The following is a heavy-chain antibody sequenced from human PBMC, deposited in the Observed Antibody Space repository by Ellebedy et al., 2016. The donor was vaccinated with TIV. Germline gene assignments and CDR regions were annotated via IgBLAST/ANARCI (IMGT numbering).Heavy chain of an antibody. CDR2: IDDKDTS. D-gene: IGHD2/OR15-2a*01. CDR3: TRPHSAAFAWAFDS. CDR1: GISVTTNF. V-gene: IGHV3-53*04. Sequence: GESLKISCEVSGISVTTNFLSWVRQAPGKGLEWVAFIDDKDTSYYADSVKGRFTISRHNAQRTLFLQMKSLRTDDTALYYCTRPHSAAFAWAFDSWGQGTLVTVSS. J-gene: IGHJ4*02.